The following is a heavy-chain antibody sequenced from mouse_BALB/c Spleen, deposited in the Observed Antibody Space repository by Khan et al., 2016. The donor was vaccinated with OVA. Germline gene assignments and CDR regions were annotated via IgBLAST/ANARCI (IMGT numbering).Heavy chain of an antibody. Sequence: QVQLQQSGPGLVAPSQSLSITCTVSGFSLNSYGVHWVRQPPGKGLEWLGVIWAGGSTNYNSALMSRPSLSKENSKSQVVIKMNSLQTDDTAMYYCARREDIWGQGTTLTVSS. CDR2: IWAGGST. V-gene: IGHV2-9*02. J-gene: IGHJ2*01. CDR1: GFSLNSYG. CDR3: ARREDI. D-gene: IGHD1-3*01.